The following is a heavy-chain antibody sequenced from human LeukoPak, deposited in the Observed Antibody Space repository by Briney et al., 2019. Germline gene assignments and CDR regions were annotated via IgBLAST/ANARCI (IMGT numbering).Heavy chain of an antibody. CDR2: INHSGST. D-gene: IGHD5/OR15-5a*01. CDR1: GGSFSGYY. CDR3: ARHLYPPYYYYYMDV. V-gene: IGHV4-34*01. Sequence: SETLSLTCAVYGGSFSGYYWSWIRQPPGKGLEWIGEINHSGSTNYNPSLKSRVTISVDTSKTQFSLKLNSVTAADTAVYYCARHLYPPYYYYYMDVWGKGTTVTISS. J-gene: IGHJ6*03.